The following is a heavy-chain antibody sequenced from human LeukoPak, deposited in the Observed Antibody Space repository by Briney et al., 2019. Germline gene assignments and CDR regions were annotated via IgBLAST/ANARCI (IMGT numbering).Heavy chain of an antibody. Sequence: GASVKVSCKASGYTFTGYYMHWVRQAPGQGLEWMGWINPNSGGTNYAQKFQGRVTITADESTSTAYMELSSLRSEDTAVYYCARDSGQWLARDYFDYWGQGTLVTVSS. CDR2: INPNSGGT. D-gene: IGHD6-19*01. V-gene: IGHV1-2*02. J-gene: IGHJ4*02. CDR3: ARDSGQWLARDYFDY. CDR1: GYTFTGYY.